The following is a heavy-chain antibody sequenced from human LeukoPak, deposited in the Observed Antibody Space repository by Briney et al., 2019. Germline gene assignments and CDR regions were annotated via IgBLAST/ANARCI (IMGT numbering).Heavy chain of an antibody. J-gene: IGHJ4*02. Sequence: ASVKVSCKASGYTFTGYYMHWVRQAPGQGLEWMGRINPNSGGTNYAQKFQGRVTMTRDTSISTAYMELSRLRSDDTAVYYCARVGYYYDSSGYRAIPTEFDYWGQGTLVTVSS. CDR2: INPNSGGT. V-gene: IGHV1-2*06. CDR3: ARVGYYYDSSGYRAIPTEFDY. D-gene: IGHD3-22*01. CDR1: GYTFTGYY.